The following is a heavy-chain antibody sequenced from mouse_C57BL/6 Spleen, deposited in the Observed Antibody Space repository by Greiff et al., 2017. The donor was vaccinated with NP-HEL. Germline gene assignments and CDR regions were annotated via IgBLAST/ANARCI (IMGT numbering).Heavy chain of an antibody. CDR2: ISSGSSTI. CDR3: ARRAYDYDVYYFDY. D-gene: IGHD2-4*01. CDR1: GFTFSDYG. Sequence: EVKLVESGGGLVKPGGSLKLSCAASGFTFSDYGMHWVRQAPEKGLAWVAYISSGSSTIYYADTVKGRFTISRDNAKNTLFLQMTSLRSEDTAMYYCARRAYDYDVYYFDYWGQGTTLTVSS. J-gene: IGHJ2*01. V-gene: IGHV5-17*01.